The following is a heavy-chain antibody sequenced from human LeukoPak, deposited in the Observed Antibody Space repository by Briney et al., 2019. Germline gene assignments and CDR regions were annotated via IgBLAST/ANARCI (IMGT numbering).Heavy chain of an antibody. CDR1: GFTFSSYS. D-gene: IGHD6-6*01. CDR3: ARGAISSIAARPYYGMDV. V-gene: IGHV3-48*02. Sequence: GGSLRLSCAASGFTFSSYSMNWVRQAPGKGPEWVSYISSSSSTIYYADSVKGRFTISRDNAKNSLYLQMNSLRDEDTAVYYCARGAISSIAARPYYGMDVWGQGTTVTVSS. CDR2: ISSSSSTI. J-gene: IGHJ6*02.